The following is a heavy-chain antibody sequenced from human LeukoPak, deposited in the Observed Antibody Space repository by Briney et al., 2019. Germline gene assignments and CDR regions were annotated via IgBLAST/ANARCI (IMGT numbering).Heavy chain of an antibody. V-gene: IGHV1-69*05. Sequence: ASVKVSCKASGGTFSSYAISWVRQAPGQGLEWMGRIIPIFGTANYAQKFQGRVTITTGESTSTAYMELSSLRSEDTAVYYCAGGSGYDTVRFNYWGQETLVTVSS. J-gene: IGHJ4*02. CDR2: IIPIFGTA. CDR1: GGTFSSYA. D-gene: IGHD3-3*01. CDR3: AGGSGYDTVRFNY.